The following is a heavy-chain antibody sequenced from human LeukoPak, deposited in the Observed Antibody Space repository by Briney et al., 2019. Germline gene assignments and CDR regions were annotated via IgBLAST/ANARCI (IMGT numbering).Heavy chain of an antibody. D-gene: IGHD3-16*01. J-gene: IGHJ3*02. V-gene: IGHV3-48*04. CDR2: IRSGTPTI. CDR3: ARVMSGNFYDAFDI. CDR1: GFTLSTYS. Sequence: GGSLRLSCAASGFTLSTYSTSWVRQAPGKGLEWVSYIRSGTPTIYFADSVKGRFTISRDNAKNSLDLQMNSLRAEDTAVYYCARVMSGNFYDAFDIWGQGTPVTVSS.